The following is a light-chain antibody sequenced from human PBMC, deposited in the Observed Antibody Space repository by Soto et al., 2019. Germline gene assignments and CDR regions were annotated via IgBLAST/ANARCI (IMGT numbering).Light chain of an antibody. Sequence: IVLTQSPGTLSLSPGERATLSCRASQSVSSSYLAWYQQRPGQAPRLLIFGASYRATGIPDRFSGSGSGXXFTLTISRLEPEDFAVXXXXHYSSSPPEFTFGPGTKVDSK. J-gene: IGKJ3*01. V-gene: IGKV3-20*01. CDR1: QSVSSSY. CDR3: XHYSSSPPEFT. CDR2: GAS.